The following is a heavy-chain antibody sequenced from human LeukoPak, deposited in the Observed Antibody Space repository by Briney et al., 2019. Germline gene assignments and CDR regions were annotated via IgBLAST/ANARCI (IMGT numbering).Heavy chain of an antibody. CDR1: GHSLSGSSYS. D-gene: IGHD3-10*01. J-gene: IGHJ6*02. CDR2: IYNIGSTGNT. V-gene: IGHV4-39*07. CDR3: ARDFGAGSYRYGMDV. Sequence: PSETLSLTCTVSGHSLSGSSYSWGWIRQPPGKGLEWIGWIYNIGSTGNTHYNPSLKSRLTISEDTSKNQFSLRLSSVTAADTAVYYCARDFGAGSYRYGMDVWGQGTAVTVSS.